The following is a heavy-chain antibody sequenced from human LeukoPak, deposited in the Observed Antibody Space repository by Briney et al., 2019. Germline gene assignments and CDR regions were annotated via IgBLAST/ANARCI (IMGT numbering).Heavy chain of an antibody. J-gene: IGHJ4*02. CDR3: AKDVRGSSWYCPDY. CDR2: ISASGGST. CDR1: GFTFGSHA. V-gene: IGHV3-23*01. D-gene: IGHD6-13*01. Sequence: GGSLSLSCAASGFTFGSHAMSWVRQAPGKGLEWVSTISASGGSTYNADSVKGRFTISRDNSKNTLYLQMNSLRGEDTAIYYCAKDVRGSSWYCPDYWGQGTLVIVSS.